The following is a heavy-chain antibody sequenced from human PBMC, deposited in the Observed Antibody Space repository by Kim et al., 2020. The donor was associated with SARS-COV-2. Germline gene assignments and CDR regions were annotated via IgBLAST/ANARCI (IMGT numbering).Heavy chain of an antibody. Sequence: YAAYLKGRFSISRDDSNSIAYLQMNSLKIEDTAVFYCARDLSSSWLTCDYWGQGTLVTVSS. V-gene: IGHV3-49*02. CDR3: ARDLSSSWLTCDY. D-gene: IGHD6-13*01. J-gene: IGHJ4*02.